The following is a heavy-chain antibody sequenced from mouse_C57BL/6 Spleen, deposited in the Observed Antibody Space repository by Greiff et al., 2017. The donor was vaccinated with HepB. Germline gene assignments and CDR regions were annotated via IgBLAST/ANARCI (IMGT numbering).Heavy chain of an antibody. Sequence: VKLQESGAELARPGASVKMSCKASGYTFTSYTMHWVKQRPGQGLEWIGYINPSSGYTKYNQKFKDKATLTADKSSSTAYMQLSSLTSEDSAVYYCARTAQATFYFDYWGQGTTLTVSS. CDR3: ARTAQATFYFDY. V-gene: IGHV1-4*01. CDR2: INPSSGYT. D-gene: IGHD3-2*02. CDR1: GYTFTSYT. J-gene: IGHJ2*01.